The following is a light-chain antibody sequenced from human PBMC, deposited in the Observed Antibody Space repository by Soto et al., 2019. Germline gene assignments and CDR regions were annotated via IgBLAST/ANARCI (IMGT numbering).Light chain of an antibody. V-gene: IGLV2-8*01. CDR2: EVS. J-gene: IGLJ2*01. Sequence: QSALTQPPSASGSPGQSVTISCTGTSSDVGGYNYVSWYQQHPGKAPKFMIYEVSKRPSGVPDRFSGSKSGNTASLTVSGRQAEDEADYYCSSYAGSNFVVFGGGTKVTVL. CDR1: SSDVGGYNY. CDR3: SSYAGSNFVV.